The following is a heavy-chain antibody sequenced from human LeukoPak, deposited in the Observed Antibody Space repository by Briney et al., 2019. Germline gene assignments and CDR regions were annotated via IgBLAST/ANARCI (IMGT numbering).Heavy chain of an antibody. CDR3: ARRRAAAAGTAEYFQH. Sequence: SETLSLTCAVYGGSFSGYYWSWIRQPPGKGLEWIGEINHSGSTNYNPSLKSGVTISVDTSKNQFSLKLSSVTAADTAVYYCARRRAAAAGTAEYFQHWGQGTLVTVSS. D-gene: IGHD6-13*01. CDR1: GGSFSGYY. V-gene: IGHV4-34*01. J-gene: IGHJ1*01. CDR2: INHSGST.